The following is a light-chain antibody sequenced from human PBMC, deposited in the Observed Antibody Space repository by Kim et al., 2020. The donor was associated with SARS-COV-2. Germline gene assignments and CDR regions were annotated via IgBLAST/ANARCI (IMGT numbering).Light chain of an antibody. CDR3: QQYKGYPYT. CDR1: QSGSDY. CDR2: DVS. Sequence: SAAVGDKGTITCRASQSGSDYLAGYQQKTGKAPKHLIYDVSTLGKGGASRCSGSGSGTEFALTTTGLQPEDFTTYYCQQYKGYPYTFGQGTKLEI. J-gene: IGKJ2*01. V-gene: IGKV1-5*01.